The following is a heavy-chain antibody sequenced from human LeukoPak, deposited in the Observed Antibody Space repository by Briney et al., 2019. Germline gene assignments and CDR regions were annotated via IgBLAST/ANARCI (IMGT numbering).Heavy chain of an antibody. CDR1: GYTFTSYD. CDR2: MNPNSGNT. J-gene: IGHJ4*02. D-gene: IGHD3-10*01. V-gene: IGHV1-8*01. CDR3: ATYYGSGSYYNGNFDY. Sequence: ASVKVSCKASGYTFTSYDINWVRQATGQGLEWMGWMNPNSGNTGYAQKFQGRVTMTRNTSISIAYMELSSLRSEDTAVYYCATYYGSGSYYNGNFDYWGQGTLVTVSS.